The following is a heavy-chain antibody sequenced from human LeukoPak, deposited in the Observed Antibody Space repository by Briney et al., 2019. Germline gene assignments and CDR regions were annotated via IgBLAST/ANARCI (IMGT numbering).Heavy chain of an antibody. J-gene: IGHJ5*02. CDR2: IWYDGSNK. CDR3: ARGQLELLTWFDP. D-gene: IGHD1-7*01. V-gene: IGHV3-33*01. CDR1: GFTFSSYG. Sequence: GGSLRLSCAASGFTFSSYGTHWVRQAPGKGLEWVAVIWYDGSNKYYADSVKGRFTISRDNSKNTLYLQMNSLRAEDTAVYYCARGQLELLTWFDPWGQGTLVTVSS.